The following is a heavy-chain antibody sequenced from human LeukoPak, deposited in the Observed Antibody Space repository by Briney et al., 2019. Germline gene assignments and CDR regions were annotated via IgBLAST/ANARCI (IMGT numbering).Heavy chain of an antibody. CDR3: TTVRVAAGKPYDY. V-gene: IGHV3-15*01. J-gene: IGHJ4*02. CDR2: IKSKTDGGTT. CDR1: GFTFSNAW. Sequence: GGSLRLSCAASGFTFSNAWMSWVRQAPGKGLEWVGRIKSKTDGGTTDFAAPVKGRFTISRDDSKNTLYLQMNSLKTEDTAVYYCTTVRVAAGKPYDYWGQGTLVTVSS. D-gene: IGHD2-15*01.